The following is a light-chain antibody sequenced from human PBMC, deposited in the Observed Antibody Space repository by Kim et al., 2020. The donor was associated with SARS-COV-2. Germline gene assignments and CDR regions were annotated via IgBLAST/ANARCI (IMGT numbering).Light chain of an antibody. Sequence: LSPGERATLSCRASQSVSSSYLAWYQQKPGQAPRLLIHGASSRATGISDRFSGSGSGTDFTLTISRLEPEDFAVYYCQQYGSSPLTFGGGTKLEI. CDR1: QSVSSSY. V-gene: IGKV3-20*01. CDR3: QQYGSSPLT. CDR2: GAS. J-gene: IGKJ4*01.